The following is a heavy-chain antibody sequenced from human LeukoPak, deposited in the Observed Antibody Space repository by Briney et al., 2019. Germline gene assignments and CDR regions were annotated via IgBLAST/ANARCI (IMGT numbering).Heavy chain of an antibody. Sequence: SETLSLTCTVSGGSISSYYWSWVRQPPGKGLEWIGYIYYSGSTNYNPSLKSRVTISVDTSRNQFSLKLSSVTAADTAVYYCARDLFAPPSNYDFWSGYETSHMDVWGKGDHGHRLL. CDR2: IYYSGST. CDR3: ARDLFAPPSNYDFWSGYETSHMDV. CDR1: GGSISSYY. D-gene: IGHD3-3*01. V-gene: IGHV4-59*01. J-gene: IGHJ6*03.